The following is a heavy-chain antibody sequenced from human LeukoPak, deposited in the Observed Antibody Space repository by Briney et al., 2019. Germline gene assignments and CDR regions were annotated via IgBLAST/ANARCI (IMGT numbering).Heavy chain of an antibody. Sequence: SEALSVTCTVSVYSISSGYYWGWIRQPPGKGLEGIGSFFHSWSTYYNPSLKSRVPISVAPSKNQFPLKLRSGPAADPAVYSCARGGGIAAAESYYFDYWGQGTLVTVSS. J-gene: IGHJ4*02. CDR1: VYSISSGYY. V-gene: IGHV4-38-2*02. D-gene: IGHD6-13*01. CDR2: FFHSWST. CDR3: ARGGGIAAAESYYFDY.